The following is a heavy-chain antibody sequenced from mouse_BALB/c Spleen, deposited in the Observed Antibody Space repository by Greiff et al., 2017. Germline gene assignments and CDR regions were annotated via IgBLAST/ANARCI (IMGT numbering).Heavy chain of an antibody. CDR1: GFNIKDTY. CDR2: IDPANGNT. CDR3: ARWLLYYYAMDY. V-gene: IGHV14-3*02. J-gene: IGHJ4*01. D-gene: IGHD2-3*01. Sequence: VKLVESGAELVKPGASVKLSCTASGFNIKDTYMHWVKQRPEQGLEWIGRIDPANGNTKYDPKFQGKATITADTSSNTAYLQLSSLTSEDTAVYYCARWLLYYYAMDYWGQGTSVTVSS.